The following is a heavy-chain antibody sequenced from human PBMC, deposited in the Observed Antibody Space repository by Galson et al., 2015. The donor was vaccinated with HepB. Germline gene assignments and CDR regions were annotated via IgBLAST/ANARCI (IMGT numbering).Heavy chain of an antibody. CDR1: GFTFSSYA. D-gene: IGHD1-1*01. CDR2: ISYDGSNK. CDR3: ARAQKYNWNDGGLAFDI. V-gene: IGHV3-30-3*01. Sequence: SLRLSCAASGFTFSSYAMHWVRQAPGKGLEWVAVISYDGSNKYYADSVKGRFTISRDNSKNTLYLQVNSLRAEDTAVYYCARAQKYNWNDGGLAFDIWGQGTMVTVSS. J-gene: IGHJ3*02.